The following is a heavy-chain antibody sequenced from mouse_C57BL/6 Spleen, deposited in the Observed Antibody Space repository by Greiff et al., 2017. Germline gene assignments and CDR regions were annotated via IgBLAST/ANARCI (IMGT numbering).Heavy chain of an antibody. J-gene: IGHJ3*01. D-gene: IGHD2-4*01. Sequence: EVQVVESGEGLVKPGGSLKLSCAASGFTFSSYAMSWVRQTPEKRLEWVAYISSGGDYIYYADTVKGRFTISRDNARNTLYLQMSSLKSEDTAMYYCTRDLDDYTWFAYWGQGTLVTVSA. CDR2: ISSGGDYI. CDR3: TRDLDDYTWFAY. V-gene: IGHV5-9-1*02. CDR1: GFTFSSYA.